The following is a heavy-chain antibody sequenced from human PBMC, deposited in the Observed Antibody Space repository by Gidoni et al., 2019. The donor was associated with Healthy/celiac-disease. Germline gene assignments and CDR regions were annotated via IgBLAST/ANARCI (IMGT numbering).Heavy chain of an antibody. CDR3: ARGDAPPIVVVPSVGNWFDP. V-gene: IGHV4-34*01. D-gene: IGHD2-2*01. J-gene: IGHJ5*02. Sequence: QVQLQQWGAGLLKPSETLSLTCAVYGGSFSGYYWSWIRQPPGKGLEWIGEINHSGSTNYNPSIKSRVTISVETAKNQFSLKLSSVTAADTAVYYGARGDAPPIVVVPSVGNWFDPWGQGTLVTVSS. CDR2: INHSGST. CDR1: GGSFSGYY.